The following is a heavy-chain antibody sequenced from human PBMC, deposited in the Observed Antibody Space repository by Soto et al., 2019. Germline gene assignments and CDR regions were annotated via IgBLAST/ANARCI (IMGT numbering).Heavy chain of an antibody. Sequence: SVKVSCKASGGTFSSYAISWVRQAPGQGLEWMGGITPIFGTANYAQKFQGRVTITADESTSTAYMELSSLRSEDTAVYYCASGYCSSTSCYERYYFDYWGQGTLVTVSS. CDR2: ITPIFGTA. J-gene: IGHJ4*02. D-gene: IGHD2-2*01. CDR3: ASGYCSSTSCYERYYFDY. V-gene: IGHV1-69*13. CDR1: GGTFSSYA.